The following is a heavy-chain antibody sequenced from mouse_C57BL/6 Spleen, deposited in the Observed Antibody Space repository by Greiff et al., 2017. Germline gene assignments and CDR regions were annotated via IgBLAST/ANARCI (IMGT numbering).Heavy chain of an antibody. CDR1: GYTFTDYE. Sequence: LVESGAELVRPGASVTLSCKASGYTFTDYEMHWVKQTPVHGLEWIGAIDPETGGTAYNQKFKGKAILTADKSSSTAYMELRSLTSEDSAVYYCTGRDGAHWGQGTLVTVSA. J-gene: IGHJ3*01. V-gene: IGHV1-15*01. CDR2: IDPETGGT. CDR3: TGRDGAH. D-gene: IGHD2-3*01.